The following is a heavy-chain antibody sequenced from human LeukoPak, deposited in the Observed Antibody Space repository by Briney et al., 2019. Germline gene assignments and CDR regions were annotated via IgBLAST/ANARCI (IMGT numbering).Heavy chain of an antibody. V-gene: IGHV1-3*01. J-gene: IGHJ3*02. D-gene: IGHD6-19*01. Sequence: ASVKVSCKPSGYTFTTCAVHWVRQAPGQRLEWMGWIHADSGNTKYSQKLQGRVAIARDTSASTIYMELTSLRIEDTAVYTIGLAGDWDAFDIWGLGTMVTVSS. CDR1: GYTFTTCA. CDR3: GLAGDWDAFDI. CDR2: IHADSGNT.